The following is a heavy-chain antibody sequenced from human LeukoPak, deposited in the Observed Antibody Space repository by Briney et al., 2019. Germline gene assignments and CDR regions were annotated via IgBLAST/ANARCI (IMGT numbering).Heavy chain of an antibody. D-gene: IGHD5-24*01. CDR3: AKRGYTDDY. J-gene: IGHJ4*02. V-gene: IGHV3-30*18. CDR2: ISYDGSNK. Sequence: GGSLRLSCAASGFTFSSYWMSWVRQAPGKGLEWVAVISYDGSNKYYADSVKGRFTISRDNSKNTLYLQMNSLRAEDTAVYYCAKRGYTDDYWGQGTLVTVSS. CDR1: GFTFSSYW.